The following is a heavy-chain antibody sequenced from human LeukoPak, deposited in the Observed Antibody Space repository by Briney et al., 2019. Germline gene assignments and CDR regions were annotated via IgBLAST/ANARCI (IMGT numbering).Heavy chain of an antibody. J-gene: IGHJ4*02. D-gene: IGHD1-1*01. Sequence: GGSLRLSCVTSGFTFGNYWMTWVRQAPGKGLECVANIKQDGIEKYYVDSVRGRFTISRDNAKNSLYLQMNSLRAEDTAVYYCARTTVDYWGQGTLVTVSS. CDR3: ARTTVDY. CDR1: GFTFGNYW. V-gene: IGHV3-7*01. CDR2: IKQDGIEK.